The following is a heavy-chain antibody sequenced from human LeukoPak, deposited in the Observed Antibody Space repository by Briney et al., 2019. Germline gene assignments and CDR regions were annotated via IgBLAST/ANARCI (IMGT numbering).Heavy chain of an antibody. CDR2: ISSSGSTI. Sequence: GGSLRLSCAASGFTFSSYEMNWVRRAPGKGLEWVSYISSSGSTIYYAGSVKGRFTISRDNYKNTLYLQMNSLRAEDTAVYYCARGPWASFDYWGQGTLVTVYS. J-gene: IGHJ4*02. CDR3: ARGPWASFDY. D-gene: IGHD3-16*01. CDR1: GFTFSSYE. V-gene: IGHV3-48*03.